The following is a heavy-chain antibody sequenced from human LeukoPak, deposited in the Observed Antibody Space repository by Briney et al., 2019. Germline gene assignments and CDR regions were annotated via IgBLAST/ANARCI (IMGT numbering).Heavy chain of an antibody. CDR3: AKGQYSGGWYSKGPNSYFDY. Sequence: GGSLRLSCAASGFTFSSYAMSWVRQAPGKGLEWVSAISGSGGSTYYADSVKGRFTISRDNSKNTLYLQMNSLRAEDTAVYYCAKGQYSGGWYSKGPNSYFDYWGQGTLVTVSS. J-gene: IGHJ4*02. CDR2: ISGSGGST. V-gene: IGHV3-23*01. CDR1: GFTFSSYA. D-gene: IGHD6-19*01.